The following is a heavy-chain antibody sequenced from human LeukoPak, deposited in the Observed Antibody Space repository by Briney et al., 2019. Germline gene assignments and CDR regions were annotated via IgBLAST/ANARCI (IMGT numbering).Heavy chain of an antibody. V-gene: IGHV4-59*01. Sequence: SETLSLTCTVSGGSISSYYWSWIRQPPGKGLEWIGYIYYSGSTNYNPSLKSRVTISVDTSKNQFSLKLSSVTAADTAVYYCAKGGVDSSSWGYYYYGMDVWGQEATVTVSS. CDR3: AKGGVDSSSWGYYYYGMDV. CDR1: GGSISSYY. CDR2: IYYSGST. D-gene: IGHD6-13*01. J-gene: IGHJ6*02.